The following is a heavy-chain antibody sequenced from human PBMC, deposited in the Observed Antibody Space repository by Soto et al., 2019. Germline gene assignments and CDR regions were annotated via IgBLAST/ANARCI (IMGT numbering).Heavy chain of an antibody. CDR2: IYYSGST. CDR3: ARDGGAEGDYYYGMDV. D-gene: IGHD1-26*01. CDR1: VGSISSGGYY. V-gene: IGHV4-31*03. Sequence: SETLSLTCTVSVGSISSGGYYWSWIRQHPGKGLEWIGYIYYSGSTYYNPSLKSRVTISVDTSNNQFSLKLSSVTAADTAVYYCARDGGAEGDYYYGMDVWGQGTTATVSS. J-gene: IGHJ6*02.